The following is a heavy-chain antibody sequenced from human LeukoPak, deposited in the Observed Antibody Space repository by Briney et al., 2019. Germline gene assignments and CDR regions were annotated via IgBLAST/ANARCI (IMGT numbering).Heavy chain of an antibody. V-gene: IGHV3-74*01. CDR3: ARVRGSSGYYYY. CDR2: INSDGSST. CDR1: GFTFSSYS. J-gene: IGHJ4*02. Sequence: QSGGSLRLSCAASGFTFSSYSMNWVRQAPGKGLVWVSRINSDGSSTSYADSVKGRFTISRDNAKNTLYLQMNSLRAEDTAVYYCARVRGSSGYYYYWGQGTLVTVSS. D-gene: IGHD3-22*01.